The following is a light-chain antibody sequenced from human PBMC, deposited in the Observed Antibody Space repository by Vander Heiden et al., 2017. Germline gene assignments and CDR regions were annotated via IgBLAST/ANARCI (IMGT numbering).Light chain of an antibody. CDR3: CSYAGSYTWV. J-gene: IGLJ3*02. CDR1: SSDVGAYDY. Sequence: QSALTQPRSVSGSPGQSVTISCSGTSSDVGAYDYVSWYQQHPGKAPKLLSYDVTKWPSGVPDRFSGSKSDNTATLTISGLLTEDEADYYCCSYAGSYTWVFGGGTKVTVL. V-gene: IGLV2-11*01. CDR2: DVT.